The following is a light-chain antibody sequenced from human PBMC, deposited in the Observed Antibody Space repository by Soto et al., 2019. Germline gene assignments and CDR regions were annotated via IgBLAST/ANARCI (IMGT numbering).Light chain of an antibody. CDR1: QDISSW. CDR3: QEVNSFPGVT. Sequence: DIQMTQSPSSVSASVGDSVTITCRASQDISSWVAWYQQKPGKAPKLLIHAASSLQDGVPSRFRGSGSGTDFTLTISSLQPEDFATYYCQEVNSFPGVTFGPGTKVDIK. V-gene: IGKV1-12*01. CDR2: AAS. J-gene: IGKJ3*01.